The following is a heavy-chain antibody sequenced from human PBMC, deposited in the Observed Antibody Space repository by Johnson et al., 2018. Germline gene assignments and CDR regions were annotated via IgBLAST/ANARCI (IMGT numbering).Heavy chain of an antibody. V-gene: IGHV3-11*04. D-gene: IGHD3-9*01. CDR3: ASGSGLYYDTDYYMDV. CDR1: GFSFSDYY. Sequence: QVQLVESGGGLVKPGGSLRLSCAASGFSFSDYYMSWIRQAPGKGLEWVSYISSISSTIYYADSVRGRFTISRDNAKKSLYLQRNSLRAEETAVYYCASGSGLYYDTDYYMDVWGKGTTVTVSS. CDR2: ISSISSTI. J-gene: IGHJ6*03.